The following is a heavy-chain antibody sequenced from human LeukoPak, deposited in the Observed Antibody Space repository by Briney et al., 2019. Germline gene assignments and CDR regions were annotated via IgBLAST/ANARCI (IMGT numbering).Heavy chain of an antibody. J-gene: IGHJ4*02. CDR3: ARAAYDSGGYTANHDF. CDR1: GFSVSTSY. V-gene: IGHV3-53*01. CDR2: LYDSGDT. D-gene: IGHD3-22*01. Sequence: GESLRLSCAASGFSVSTSYMSWVRQAPGKGLEYVSVLYDSGDTYYAESVKGRFTISRDNSKNTVYLQMNSLRVEDTAVYYCARAAYDSGGYTANHDFWGLGTLVTVSS.